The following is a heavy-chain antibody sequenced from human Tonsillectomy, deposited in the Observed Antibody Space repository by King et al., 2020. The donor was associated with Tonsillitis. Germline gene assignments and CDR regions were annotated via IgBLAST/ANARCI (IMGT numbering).Heavy chain of an antibody. V-gene: IGHV3-23*04. CDR3: AKDGHSIGWYYFDY. Sequence: VQLVESGGGLVQPGGSLRLSCAASGVTFSSYAMSWVRQAPGKGLEWVSGISNSGGNTYYADSVKGLFTLSRDNSKNTLYLQMNSLRAGDTAAYYCAKDGHSIGWYYFDYWGQGTLVTVSS. CDR2: ISNSGGNT. D-gene: IGHD6-19*01. CDR1: GVTFSSYA. J-gene: IGHJ4*02.